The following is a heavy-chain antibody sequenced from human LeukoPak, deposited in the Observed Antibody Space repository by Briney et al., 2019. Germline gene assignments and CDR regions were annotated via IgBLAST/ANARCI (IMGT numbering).Heavy chain of an antibody. CDR3: AREGEMATKDHGFDY. Sequence: GGSLRLSCAASGLTFSSYWMSWVRQAPGKGLEWVANIKQDGSEKYYVDSVKGRFTISRDNAKNSLYLQMNSLEAEDTAVYYCAREGEMATKDHGFDYWGQGTLVTVSS. J-gene: IGHJ4*02. CDR1: GLTFSSYW. V-gene: IGHV3-7*01. D-gene: IGHD5-24*01. CDR2: IKQDGSEK.